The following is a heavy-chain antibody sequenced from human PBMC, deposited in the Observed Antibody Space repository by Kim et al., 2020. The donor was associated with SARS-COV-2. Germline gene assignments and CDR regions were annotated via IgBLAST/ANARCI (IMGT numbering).Heavy chain of an antibody. CDR2: ISASGGST. CDR3: ARTIMVRGVPDY. CDR1: GFTFSSYA. D-gene: IGHD3-10*01. V-gene: IGHV3-23*01. J-gene: IGHJ4*02. Sequence: GGSLRLSCAASGFTFSSYAMSWVRQAPGKGLEWVSTISASGGSTYYADSVKGRFTISRDNSKSTLYLQMNSLRAEDTAVYSCARTIMVRGVPDYWGQGTLVTVSS.